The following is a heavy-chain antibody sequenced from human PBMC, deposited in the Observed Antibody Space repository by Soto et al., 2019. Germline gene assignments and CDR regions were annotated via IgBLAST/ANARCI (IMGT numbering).Heavy chain of an antibody. V-gene: IGHV4-34*01. CDR1: GGSFSGYY. CDR2: INHSGST. D-gene: IGHD6-13*01. J-gene: IGHJ4*02. CDR3: ARGLKNSSSWEFDY. Sequence: SDTLSLTCAVYGGSFSGYYWSWIRQPPGKGLEWIGEINHSGSTNYNPSLKSRVTISVDTSKNQFSLKLSSVTAADTAVYYCARGLKNSSSWEFDYWGQGTLVTVSS.